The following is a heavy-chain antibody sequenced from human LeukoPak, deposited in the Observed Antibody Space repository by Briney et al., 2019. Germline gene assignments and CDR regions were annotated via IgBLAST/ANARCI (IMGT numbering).Heavy chain of an antibody. V-gene: IGHV1-69*13. CDR3: ARGSGTITKVRGVLYGMDV. CDR2: IIPIFGTA. J-gene: IGHJ6*02. Sequence: SVKVSCKASGGTFSSYAISWVRQAPGQGLEWMGGIIPIFGTANYAQKFQGRVTITADESMSTAYMELSSLRSDDTAVYYCARGSGTITKVRGVLYGMDVWGQGTTVTVSS. D-gene: IGHD3-10*01. CDR1: GGTFSSYA.